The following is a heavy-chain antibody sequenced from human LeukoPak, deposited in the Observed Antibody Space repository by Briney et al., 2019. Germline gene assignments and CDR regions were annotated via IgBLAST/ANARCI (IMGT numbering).Heavy chain of an antibody. Sequence: PGGSLRLSCAASGFTFSSYEMNWVRQAPGKGLEWVSYISSSGSTIYYADSVKGRFTSSRDNAKNSLYLQMNSLRAEDTAVYYCAELGLTMIGGVWGKGTTVTISS. V-gene: IGHV3-48*03. CDR1: GFTFSSYE. D-gene: IGHD3-10*02. J-gene: IGHJ6*04. CDR3: AELGLTMIGGV. CDR2: ISSSGSTI.